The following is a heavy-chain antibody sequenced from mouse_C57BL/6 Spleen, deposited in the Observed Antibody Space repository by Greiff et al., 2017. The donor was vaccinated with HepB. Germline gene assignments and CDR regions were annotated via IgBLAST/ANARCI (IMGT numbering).Heavy chain of an antibody. D-gene: IGHD2-5*01. J-gene: IGHJ2*01. CDR2: INPNNGGT. V-gene: IGHV1-18*01. CDR3: ARGRLYSNFFDY. Sequence: EVQLQESGPELVKPGASVKIPCKASGYTFTDYNMDWVKQSHGKSLEWIGDINPNNGGTIYNQKFKGKATLTVDKSASTAYMELRSLTSEDTAVYYCARGRLYSNFFDYWGQGTTLTVSS. CDR1: GYTFTDYN.